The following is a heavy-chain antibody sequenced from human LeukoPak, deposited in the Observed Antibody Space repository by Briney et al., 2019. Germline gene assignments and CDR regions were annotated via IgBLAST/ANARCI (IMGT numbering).Heavy chain of an antibody. Sequence: GSLRLSCAASGFPLSSYSMNWVRQAPGEGLGWVSSISSSSSYIYYADSVKGRFTISRDNAKNSLYLQMNSLRAEDTAVYYCARHTPLTVTTSGDDYWGQGTLVTVSS. CDR3: ARHTPLTVTTSGDDY. CDR2: ISSSSSYI. V-gene: IGHV3-21*01. D-gene: IGHD4-17*01. CDR1: GFPLSSYS. J-gene: IGHJ4*02.